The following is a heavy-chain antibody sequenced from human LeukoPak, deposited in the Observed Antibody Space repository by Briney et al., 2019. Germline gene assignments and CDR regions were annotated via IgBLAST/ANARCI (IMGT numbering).Heavy chain of an antibody. CDR3: ARNPLYSGSRTYDL. Sequence: SETLSLTCTVSGGSISSYYWSWIRQPPGKGLEWIGYIYYSGSTNYNPSLKSRVTISVDTSKNQFSLKLNSVTAADTAVYYCARNPLYSGSRTYDLWGQGTLVTVSS. J-gene: IGHJ5*02. CDR2: IYYSGST. D-gene: IGHD1-26*01. V-gene: IGHV4-59*01. CDR1: GGSISSYY.